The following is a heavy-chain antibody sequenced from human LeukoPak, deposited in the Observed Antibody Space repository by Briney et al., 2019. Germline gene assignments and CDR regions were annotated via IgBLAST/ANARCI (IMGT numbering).Heavy chain of an antibody. CDR3: ARDRSVILSHFDY. V-gene: IGHV1-2*02. CDR1: GYTFSGYY. CDR2: INPNSGGT. Sequence: ASVKVSCKASGYTFSGYYMHWVRQAPGQGLEWMGWINPNSGGTNYAQKFQGRVTMARDTSISTGYMEMSSLRSDDTAVYYCARDRSVILSHFDYWGQGTLVTVSS. D-gene: IGHD2/OR15-2a*01. J-gene: IGHJ4*02.